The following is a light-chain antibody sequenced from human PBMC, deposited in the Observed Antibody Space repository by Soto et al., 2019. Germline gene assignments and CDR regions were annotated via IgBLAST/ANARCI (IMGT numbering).Light chain of an antibody. CDR1: QSVSNAY. CDR2: GAY. CDR3: QQYATSPRT. J-gene: IGKJ1*01. Sequence: EIVLTQSPGTLSLSPRERATLSCRASQSVSNAYLAWYQHKVGQSPRHLIYGAYNRAPGIPDRFSGSGSGKDLTLTISRLDPEDFAVYYCQQYATSPRTLGEGAQVEVK. V-gene: IGKV3-20*01.